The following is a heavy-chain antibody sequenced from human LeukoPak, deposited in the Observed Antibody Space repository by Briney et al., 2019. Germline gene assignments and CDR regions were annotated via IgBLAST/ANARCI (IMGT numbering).Heavy chain of an antibody. Sequence: SETLSLTCAVYGGSFCGDFWGWLRQSPGKGLEGIGEIKHDGSTTYNPSLESRGTMALDTSTNQISLEMTSVPAAATPIYYCARHTWKWLPFDDWGQGTQVT. V-gene: IGHV4-34*01. CDR2: IKHDGST. CDR3: ARHTWKWLPFDD. J-gene: IGHJ4*02. D-gene: IGHD5-12*01. CDR1: GGSFCGDF.